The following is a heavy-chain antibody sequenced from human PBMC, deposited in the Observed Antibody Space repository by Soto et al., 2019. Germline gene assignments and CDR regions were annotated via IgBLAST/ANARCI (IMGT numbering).Heavy chain of an antibody. Sequence: PSETLSLTCTVSGGSISSSSYYWGWIRQPPGKGLEWIGSIYYSGSTYYNPSLKSRVTISVDTSKNQFSLKLSSVTAADTAVYYCARFDSFDAFDIWGQGTMVTVSS. J-gene: IGHJ3*02. D-gene: IGHD4-4*01. V-gene: IGHV4-39*07. CDR2: IYYSGST. CDR3: ARFDSFDAFDI. CDR1: GGSISSSSYY.